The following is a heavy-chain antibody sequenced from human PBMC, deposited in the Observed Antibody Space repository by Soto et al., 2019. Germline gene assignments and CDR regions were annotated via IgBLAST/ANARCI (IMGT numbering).Heavy chain of an antibody. CDR3: AHEYSYGLAFDY. CDR1: GFSLSTSGVG. V-gene: IGHV2-5*02. D-gene: IGHD5-18*01. Sequence: SGPTLVNPTQTLTLTCTFSGFSLSTSGVGVGWIRQPPGKALEWLALIYWDDDKRYSPSLKSRLTITKDTSKNQVVLTMTNMDLVDTAKYYCAHEYSYGLAFDYWGQGTLVTVSS. J-gene: IGHJ4*02. CDR2: IYWDDDK.